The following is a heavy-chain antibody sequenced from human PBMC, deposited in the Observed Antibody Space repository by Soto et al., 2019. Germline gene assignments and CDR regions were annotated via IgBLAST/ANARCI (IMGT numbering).Heavy chain of an antibody. Sequence: PSETLSLTCAVSGGSFSSYYWSWIRQPPGEGLEWIGSIYYSGSTNYNPSLKSRVTISIDTSKNQFSLKLSSVTAADTAMYFCARAYYGDYPYFDYWGQGTLVTVSS. CDR2: IYYSGST. CDR1: GGSFSSYY. J-gene: IGHJ4*02. D-gene: IGHD4-17*01. V-gene: IGHV4-59*01. CDR3: ARAYYGDYPYFDY.